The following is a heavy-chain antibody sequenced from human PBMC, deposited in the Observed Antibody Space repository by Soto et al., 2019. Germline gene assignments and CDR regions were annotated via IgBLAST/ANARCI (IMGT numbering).Heavy chain of an antibody. CDR3: ARVGVGYTLGAFEI. CDR2: MNPNSGNT. V-gene: IGHV1-8*01. CDR1: GYTFTSYD. Sequence: AASVKVSCKASGYTFTSYDINWVRQATGQGLEWMGWMNPNSGNTGYAQKFQGRVTMTRNTSISTAYMELSSLRSEDTAVYYCARVGVGYTLGAFEIWGQGTMVTLSS. D-gene: IGHD3-16*02. J-gene: IGHJ3*02.